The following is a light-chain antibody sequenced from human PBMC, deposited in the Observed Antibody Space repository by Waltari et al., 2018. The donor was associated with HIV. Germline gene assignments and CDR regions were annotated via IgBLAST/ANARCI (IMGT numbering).Light chain of an antibody. J-gene: IGKJ2*01. Sequence: ENVLTQSPGTLSLSPGERATLSCRASRSVSSNYLNWYQQRPGQAPRLLIYAASTRATAIPDRFSGSGSGTDFTLTISRLEPEDFAVYYCQQYGTSPYTFGQGTKVEI. CDR1: RSVSSNY. V-gene: IGKV3-20*01. CDR2: AAS. CDR3: QQYGTSPYT.